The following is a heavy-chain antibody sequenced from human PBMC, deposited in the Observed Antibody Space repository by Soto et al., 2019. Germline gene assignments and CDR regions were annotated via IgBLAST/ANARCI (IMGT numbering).Heavy chain of an antibody. J-gene: IGHJ4*02. D-gene: IGHD4-17*01. CDR1: GGSISSGAYY. CDR2: IYYSGRT. CDR3: ARDNYGDTYYFDY. V-gene: IGHV4-30-4*01. Sequence: QVQLQESGPGLVKPSQTLSLTCTVSGGSISSGAYYWSWVRQPPGKGLEWIGYIYYSGRTYYNPSLKSRVTISVDTSKNQFSLKLSSLTATDTAVYYCARDNYGDTYYFDYWGQGTLVTVSS.